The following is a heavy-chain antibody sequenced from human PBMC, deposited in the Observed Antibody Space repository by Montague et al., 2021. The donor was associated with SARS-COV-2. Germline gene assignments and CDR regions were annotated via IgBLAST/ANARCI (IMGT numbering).Heavy chain of an antibody. CDR2: TYYRSKWYN. D-gene: IGHD1-26*01. Sequence: CAISGDSVTRKWASWDWLRQSPSRALEGRGRTYYRSKWYNDYAVSVKSRITINPDTSKNQISLQLNSVTPEDTAVYYCARTSASSDYWGQGTLVTVSS. V-gene: IGHV6-1*01. J-gene: IGHJ4*02. CDR3: ARTSASSDY. CDR1: GDSVTRKWAS.